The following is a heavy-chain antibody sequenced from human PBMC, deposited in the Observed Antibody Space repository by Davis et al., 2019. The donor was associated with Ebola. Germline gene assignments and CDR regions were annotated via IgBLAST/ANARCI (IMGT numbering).Heavy chain of an antibody. V-gene: IGHV4-39*07. CDR1: GGSISSSSYY. J-gene: IGHJ4*02. CDR2: IYHSGST. D-gene: IGHD6-19*01. CDR3: ARDSSGWYE. Sequence: MPSETLSLTCTVSGGSISSSSYYWSWIRQPPGKGLEWIGEIYHSGSTNYNPSLKSRVTISVDKSKNQFSLKLSSVTAADTAVYYCARDSSGWYEWGQGTLVTVSS.